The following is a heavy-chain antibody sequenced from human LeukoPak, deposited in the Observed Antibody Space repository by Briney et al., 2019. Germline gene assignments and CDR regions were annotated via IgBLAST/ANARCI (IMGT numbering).Heavy chain of an antibody. CDR3: ARRGSGSYYHPIDY. CDR1: GFTFSDYY. J-gene: IGHJ4*02. CDR2: ISSSTSYT. D-gene: IGHD3-10*01. V-gene: IGHV3-11*03. Sequence: GGSLRLSCAASGFTFSDYYMSWIRQAPGKGLEWVSYISSSTSYTNYADTVKGRFTISRDNAKNSLYLQMNSLRAEDTAVYYCARRGSGSYYHPIDYWGQGTLVTVSS.